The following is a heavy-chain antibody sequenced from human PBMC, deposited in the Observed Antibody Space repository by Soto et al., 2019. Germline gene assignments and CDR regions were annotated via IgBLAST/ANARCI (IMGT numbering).Heavy chain of an antibody. D-gene: IGHD1-1*01. CDR3: AKDVATSGSKYFYGMDV. J-gene: IGHJ6*02. Sequence: GGSLRLSCSASGVIFNIYGMHWVRQAPGKGLEWVAVISYDGNYQYYADSVKGRFTISRDNSKNTLYLEMNSLRIEDTAVYSCAKDVATSGSKYFYGMDVWGQGTTVTVSS. V-gene: IGHV3-30*18. CDR2: ISYDGNYQ. CDR1: GVIFNIYG.